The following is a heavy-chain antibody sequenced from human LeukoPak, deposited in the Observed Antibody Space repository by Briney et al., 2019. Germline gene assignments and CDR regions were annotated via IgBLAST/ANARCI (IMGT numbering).Heavy chain of an antibody. J-gene: IGHJ5*02. CDR1: GGSISSYY. D-gene: IGHD6-13*01. CDR3: ARGRSSWDNWLDP. V-gene: IGHV4-59*01. Sequence: PSETLSLTCTVSGGSISSYYWNWLRQPPGKGLEWIGYIYNGGSTNYNPSLKSRVTISVDTSKNQFSLKLRSVTAADTAMYYCARGRSSWDNWLDPWGQGTLVTVSS. CDR2: IYNGGST.